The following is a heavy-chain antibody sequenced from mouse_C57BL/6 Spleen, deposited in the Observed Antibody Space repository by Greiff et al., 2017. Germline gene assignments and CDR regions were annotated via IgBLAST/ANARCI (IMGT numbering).Heavy chain of an antibody. J-gene: IGHJ2*01. CDR3: ARIYDYYFDY. V-gene: IGHV1-52*01. D-gene: IGHD2-3*01. CDR2: IDPSDSET. Sequence: QVQLKQPGAELVRPGSSVKLSCKASGYTFTSYWMHWVKQRPIQGLEWIGNIDPSDSETHYNQKFKDKATLTVDKSSSTAYMQLSSLTSEDSAVYYCARIYDYYFDYWGQGTTLTVSS. CDR1: GYTFTSYW.